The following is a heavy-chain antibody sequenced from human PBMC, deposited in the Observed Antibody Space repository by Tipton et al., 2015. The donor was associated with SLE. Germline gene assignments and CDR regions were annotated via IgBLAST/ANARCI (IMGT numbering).Heavy chain of an antibody. J-gene: IGHJ6*03. V-gene: IGHV4-34*01. D-gene: IGHD6-19*01. Sequence: LRLSCAASGFTVSSNYMSWVRQAPGKGLEWIGEINHSGSTNYNPSLKSRVTISVDTSKNQFSLKLSSVTAADTAVYYCARCPRKQWLAYYYYYMDVWGKGTTVTVSS. CDR3: ARCPRKQWLAYYYYYMDV. CDR2: INHSGST. CDR1: GFTVSSNY.